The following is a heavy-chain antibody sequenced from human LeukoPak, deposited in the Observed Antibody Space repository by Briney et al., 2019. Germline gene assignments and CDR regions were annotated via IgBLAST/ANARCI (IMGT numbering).Heavy chain of an antibody. D-gene: IGHD6-13*01. CDR1: GGSISSGSYY. CDR2: IYHSGST. J-gene: IGHJ4*02. Sequence: SQTLSLTCTVSGGSISSGSYYWSWIRQPAGKGLEWIGRIYHSGSTYYNPSLKSRVTISVDTSKNQFSLKLSSVTAADTAVYYCARDQIAAAVDYWGQGTLVTVSS. CDR3: ARDQIAAAVDY. V-gene: IGHV4-61*02.